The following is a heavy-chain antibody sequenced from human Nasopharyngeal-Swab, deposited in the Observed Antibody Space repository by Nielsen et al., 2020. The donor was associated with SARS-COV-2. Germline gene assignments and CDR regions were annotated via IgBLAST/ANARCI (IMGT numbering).Heavy chain of an antibody. D-gene: IGHD6-19*01. V-gene: IGHV4-4*07. Sequence: SDTLSLTCTVSGGSISSYYWSWIRQSAGKGLEWIGRIYTSGNTNYNPSLKSRVTMSVDTSKNQFSLKLTSVTAANTAVYYCARGPDNSGFYAFPFWGQGSLVTVSS. CDR2: IYTSGNT. J-gene: IGHJ4*02. CDR3: ARGPDNSGFYAFPF. CDR1: GGSISSYY.